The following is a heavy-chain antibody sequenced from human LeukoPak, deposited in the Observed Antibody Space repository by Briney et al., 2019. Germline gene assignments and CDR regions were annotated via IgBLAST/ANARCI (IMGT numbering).Heavy chain of an antibody. CDR2: INPSGGST. D-gene: IGHD3-22*01. V-gene: IGHV1-46*01. Sequence: ASVKVSCKASGYIFTSYYIHWVRQAPGQGLEWMGLINPSGGSTNYAQRFQGRDTMTRDMSTSTVYMELSSLRSEDTAVYYCARGVHVRKYDSNENCFDPWGQGTLVTVSS. CDR1: GYIFTSYY. CDR3: ARGVHVRKYDSNENCFDP. J-gene: IGHJ5*02.